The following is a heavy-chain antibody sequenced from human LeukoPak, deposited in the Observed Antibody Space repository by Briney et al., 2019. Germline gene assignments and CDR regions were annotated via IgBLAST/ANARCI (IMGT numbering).Heavy chain of an antibody. CDR3: AGESSVSYYFDY. V-gene: IGHV3-30-3*01. D-gene: IGHD1-26*01. J-gene: IGHJ4*02. Sequence: GGSLRLSCAASGFTFSTYAMHWVRLAPGKGLEWVAIISYDGSNKYYADSVKGRFTISRGNTKNTLYLQMNSLRAEDTAVYYCAGESSVSYYFDYWGQGTLVTVSS. CDR2: ISYDGSNK. CDR1: GFTFSTYA.